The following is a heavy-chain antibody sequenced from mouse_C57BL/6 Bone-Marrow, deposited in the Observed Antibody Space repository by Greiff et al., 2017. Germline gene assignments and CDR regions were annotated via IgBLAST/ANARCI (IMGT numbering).Heavy chain of an antibody. Sequence: QVQLQQSGAELVRPGASVKLSCTASGYTFTSDYIHWVKQRPGQGLEWIGWIDPDDGDTEYNAKFKGKATLTVDTSSNTAYLQLSSLTSEDSAVYYCASWGSNYFDYWGQGTPLTVAS. D-gene: IGHD1-1*01. CDR3: ASWGSNYFDY. CDR1: GYTFTSDY. CDR2: IDPDDGDT. V-gene: IGHV1-66*01. J-gene: IGHJ2*01.